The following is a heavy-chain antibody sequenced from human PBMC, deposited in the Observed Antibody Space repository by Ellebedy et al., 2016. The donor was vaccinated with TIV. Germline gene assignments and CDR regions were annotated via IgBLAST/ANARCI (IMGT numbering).Heavy chain of an antibody. D-gene: IGHD3-10*01. CDR1: AYTFTSYD. CDR3: GRTYSGSGRGDV. CDR2: MNPNSGNT. V-gene: IGHV1-8*01. J-gene: IGHJ6*04. Sequence: ASVKVSXXASAYTFTSYDINWVRQATGQGLEWLGWMNPNSGNTGYAQKFQGRVTMTRNTYISTADMELRSLRSDDTAVYYCGRTYSGSGRGDVWGKGTTVTVSS.